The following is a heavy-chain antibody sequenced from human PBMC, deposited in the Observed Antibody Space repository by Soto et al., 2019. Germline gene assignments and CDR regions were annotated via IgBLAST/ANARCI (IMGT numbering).Heavy chain of an antibody. CDR3: AKVTHRGPIAVAGPLGS. CDR1: GSITNHH. D-gene: IGHD6-19*01. J-gene: IGHJ4*02. V-gene: IGHV1-46*01. CDR2: FNPSGLST. Sequence: QVHLVQSGAEVKKPGASVNVSCQASGSITNHHMHWVRQAPGQGLEWMGIFNPSGLSTTYAQKFQGRVPITSDTSTSTVYMELSSLTSEDTAVYFCAKVTHRGPIAVAGPLGSWGQGTLVIVSS.